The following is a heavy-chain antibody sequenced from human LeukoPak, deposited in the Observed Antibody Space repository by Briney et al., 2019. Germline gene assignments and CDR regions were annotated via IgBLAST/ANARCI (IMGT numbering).Heavy chain of an antibody. D-gene: IGHD6-13*01. V-gene: IGHV3-53*01. CDR2: IYSGGST. J-gene: IGHJ3*02. CDR3: ARHSSSWYFAFDI. CDR1: GFTVSSNY. Sequence: GGSLRLSCAASGFTVSSNYMSWVRQAPGKGLEWVSVIYSGGSTYYADSVKGRFTISRDNSKNTLYLQMNSLRAEDTAVYYCARHSSSWYFAFDIWGQGTMVTVSS.